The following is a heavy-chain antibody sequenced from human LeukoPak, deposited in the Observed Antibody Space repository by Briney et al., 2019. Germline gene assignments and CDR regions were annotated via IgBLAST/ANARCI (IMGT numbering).Heavy chain of an antibody. CDR1: GFTFSSYA. J-gene: IGHJ4*02. CDR3: ARDGLAVAGSPVYFDY. D-gene: IGHD6-19*01. V-gene: IGHV3-21*01. Sequence: GGSLRLSCAASGFTFSSYAMSWVRQAPGKGLEWVSSISSSSSYIYYADSVKGRFTISRDNAKNSLYLQMNSLRAEDTAVYYCARDGLAVAGSPVYFDYWGQGTLVTVSS. CDR2: ISSSSSYI.